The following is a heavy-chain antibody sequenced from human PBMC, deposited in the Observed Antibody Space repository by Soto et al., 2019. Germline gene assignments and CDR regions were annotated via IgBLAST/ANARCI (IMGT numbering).Heavy chain of an antibody. Sequence: SETLSLTCAVSGYSISSGYYWGWIRQPPGKGLEWIGSIYHSGSTYYNPSLKSRVTISVDTSKNQFSLKLSSVTAADTAVYYCARVSGYFDYWGQGTPVTVSS. D-gene: IGHD3-22*01. J-gene: IGHJ4*02. CDR1: GYSISSGYY. CDR2: IYHSGST. V-gene: IGHV4-38-2*01. CDR3: ARVSGYFDY.